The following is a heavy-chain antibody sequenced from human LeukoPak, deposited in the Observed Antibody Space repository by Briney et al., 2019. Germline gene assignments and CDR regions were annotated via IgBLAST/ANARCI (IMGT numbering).Heavy chain of an antibody. CDR3: ARKTGTTGEAFDY. J-gene: IGHJ4*02. D-gene: IGHD1-1*01. CDR1: GFTFSNLW. V-gene: IGHV3-7*03. Sequence: GGSLRLSCAASGFTFSNLWVSWVRQAPGKGLEWVANIKVDGSEKYYVDSVKGRFTISRDNAENSLYLQMNSLRAEDTAVYYCARKTGTTGEAFDYWGQGTQVTVSS. CDR2: IKVDGSEK.